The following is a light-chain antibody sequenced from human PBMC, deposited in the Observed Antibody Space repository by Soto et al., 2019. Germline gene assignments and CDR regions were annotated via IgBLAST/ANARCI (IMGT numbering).Light chain of an antibody. J-gene: IGKJ1*01. V-gene: IGKV2-30*01. Sequence: EVVLTQSPPSLPVTLGQPASISCSSSQSLLYSDGNTYLNWFQQSPGQSPRRIMYKISYRDAGVPDRFRGSGSGAELTLGISRLEAEVVGVYFCMQGTYWPWTVGQGTRVE. CDR3: MQGTYWPWT. CDR1: QSLLYSDGNTY. CDR2: KIS.